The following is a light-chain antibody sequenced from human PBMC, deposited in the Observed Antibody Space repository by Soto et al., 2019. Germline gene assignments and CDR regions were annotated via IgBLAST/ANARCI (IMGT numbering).Light chain of an antibody. CDR1: SSDVGGYDY. Sequence: QSALTQPASVSGSPGQSITISCTGTSSDVGGYDYVSWYQQHPGNAPKLVIYDVFKRPSGVSNRFSGSKSGNVASLTISGLQAEDEAAYFCCSYTRSITYGFGGGTKLTVL. V-gene: IGLV2-14*01. CDR2: DVF. CDR3: CSYTRSITYG. J-gene: IGLJ1*01.